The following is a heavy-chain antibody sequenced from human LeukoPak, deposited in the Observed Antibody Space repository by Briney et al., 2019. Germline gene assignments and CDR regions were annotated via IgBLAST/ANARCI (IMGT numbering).Heavy chain of an antibody. D-gene: IGHD2-15*01. CDR2: IYSAGSA. V-gene: IGHV3-66*01. Sequence: PGGSLRLSCAASGFAISANYMTWVRQSPGKGLDWVSLIYSAGSADYADSVKGRFTISKDNSKNTVFLQLNSLRAEDTAMYYCASLYCSRGSCAFDVWGQGILVTVSS. CDR1: GFAISANY. J-gene: IGHJ5*02. CDR3: ASLYCSRGSCAFDV.